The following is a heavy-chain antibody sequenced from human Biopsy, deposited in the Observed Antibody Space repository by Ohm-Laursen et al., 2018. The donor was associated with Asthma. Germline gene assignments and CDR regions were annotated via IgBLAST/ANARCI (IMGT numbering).Heavy chain of an antibody. D-gene: IGHD6-13*01. V-gene: IGHV1-2*06. Sequence: ATVKISCKASGYPSIGYHIHWMRQAPGQGLEWMGRINPNSGATNYAQKFQGRVTMTRDTSISTAYMEVSRLRSDDTAVYYCARGQKSAGDRWFDPWGQGTLVTVSS. CDR1: GYPSIGYH. CDR3: ARGQKSAGDRWFDP. J-gene: IGHJ5*02. CDR2: INPNSGAT.